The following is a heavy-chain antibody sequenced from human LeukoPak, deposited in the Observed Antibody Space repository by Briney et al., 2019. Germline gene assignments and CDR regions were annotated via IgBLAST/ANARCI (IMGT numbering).Heavy chain of an antibody. CDR3: AKDRGRYCSSTSCYVDH. CDR2: MSGSAGNT. V-gene: IGHV3-23*01. D-gene: IGHD2-2*01. J-gene: IGHJ5*02. CDR1: GFTISSYA. Sequence: PGGSLRLSCAVSGFTISSYAMSWVRQAPGKGLEWVSAMSGSAGNTYYADSVRGRITISRDNSKNTLYLQMNSLRAEDTAVYYCAKDRGRYCSSTSCYVDHWGQGTLVTVSS.